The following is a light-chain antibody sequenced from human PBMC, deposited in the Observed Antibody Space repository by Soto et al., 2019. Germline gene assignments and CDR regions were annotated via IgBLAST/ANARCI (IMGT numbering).Light chain of an antibody. CDR3: NSYSGSNNFVV. CDR2: EVN. CDR1: SSDVRGYDY. Sequence: QSVLTQPPSASGSPGQSVTISCTGTSSDVRGYDYVSWYQQHPGKAPELIIYEVNKRPSGVPDRFSGSKSGNTASLTVSGLQAEDEADYYCNSYSGSNNFVVFGTGTKVNVL. V-gene: IGLV2-8*01. J-gene: IGLJ1*01.